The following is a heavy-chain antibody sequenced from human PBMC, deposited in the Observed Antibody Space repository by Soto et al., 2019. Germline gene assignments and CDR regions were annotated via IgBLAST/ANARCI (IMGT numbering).Heavy chain of an antibody. V-gene: IGHV4-30-2*01. CDR3: ARVHVRYYFDT. Sequence: PSVTLSLTCTFSGGSRCNVVYCWSWIRQPPGKGLELIGFIYHSGNTYYNPSLRSRVTISVDRSKNQFSLKLNSVTAADTAVYYCARVHVRYYFDTWGQGNLVTGSS. CDR1: GGSRCNVVYC. J-gene: IGHJ4*02. CDR2: IYHSGNT.